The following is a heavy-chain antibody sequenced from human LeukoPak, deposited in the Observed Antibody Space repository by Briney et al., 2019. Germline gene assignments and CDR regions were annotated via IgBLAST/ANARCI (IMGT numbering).Heavy chain of an antibody. CDR2: IYYSGST. V-gene: IGHV4-59*01. Sequence: PSETLSLTCTVSGGSISSYYWSWIRQPAGKGLEWIGYIYYSGSTNYNPSLKSRVTISVDTSKNQFSLKLSSVTAADTAVYYCARGSGSGYYWEGELPTPYYFDYWGQGTLVTVSS. CDR3: ARGSGSGYYWEGELPTPYYFDY. CDR1: GGSISSYY. D-gene: IGHD3-3*01. J-gene: IGHJ4*02.